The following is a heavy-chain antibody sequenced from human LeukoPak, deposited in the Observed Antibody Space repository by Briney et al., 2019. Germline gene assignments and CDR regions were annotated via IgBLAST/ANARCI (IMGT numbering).Heavy chain of an antibody. CDR2: VSHSGNT. CDR1: GGSLISGTYY. J-gene: IGHJ4*02. D-gene: IGHD3-9*01. Sequence: SETLSLTCTVSGGSLISGTYYWGWVRQPPGKELEWIGYVSHSGNTNYNPSLKSRVTISKDTSKNQFSLKLSSVTAADTAVYYCVREHDWGDFDFWGQGTLVTVSS. CDR3: VREHDWGDFDF. V-gene: IGHV4-61*01.